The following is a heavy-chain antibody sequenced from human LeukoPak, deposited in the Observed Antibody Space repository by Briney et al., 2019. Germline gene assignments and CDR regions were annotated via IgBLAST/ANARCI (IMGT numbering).Heavy chain of an antibody. V-gene: IGHV3-74*01. J-gene: IGHJ4*02. CDR3: ARAGQYRFDY. CDR1: GFTFSAYW. CDR2: LNSDGSTT. Sequence: GGSLRLSCAASGFTFSAYWMHWVRQAPGKGLVWVARLNSDGSTTDYADSVRGRFTISRDNARNTLYLRMNSLRADDTAVYYCARAGQYRFDYWGQGTLVTVSS. D-gene: IGHD2-2*01.